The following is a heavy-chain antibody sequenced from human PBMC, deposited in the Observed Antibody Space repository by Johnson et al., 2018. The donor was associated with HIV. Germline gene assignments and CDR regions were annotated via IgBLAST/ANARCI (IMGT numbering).Heavy chain of an antibody. J-gene: IGHJ3*02. Sequence: QVQLVESGGGLVQPGGSLRRSCTISGFSFSDYYMSWFRQAPGKGLEWLSYISVTGSVIYYADSVKGRFTISRDNSKNTLYLQMNSLRAGDTALYYCARVRTAAGFVAFDIWGQGTMVTVPS. V-gene: IGHV3-11*01. CDR2: ISVTGSVI. CDR1: GFSFSDYY. CDR3: ARVRTAAGFVAFDI. D-gene: IGHD6-13*01.